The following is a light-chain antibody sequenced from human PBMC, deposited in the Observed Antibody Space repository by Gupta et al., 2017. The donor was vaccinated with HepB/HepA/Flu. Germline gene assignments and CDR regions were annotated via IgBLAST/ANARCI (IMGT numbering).Light chain of an antibody. CDR3: QTWGTGIVV. V-gene: IGLV4-69*01. CDR1: SGHSSYA. CDR2: LNSDGSH. Sequence: QLVLSHSPSASASLGASVKLTCTLSSGHSSYAIAWHQQQPEKGPRYLMTLNSDGSHSKGDGIPDRFSGSSSGAERYLTISGLQSEDEADYYCQTWGTGIVVFGGGTKLTVL. J-gene: IGLJ2*01.